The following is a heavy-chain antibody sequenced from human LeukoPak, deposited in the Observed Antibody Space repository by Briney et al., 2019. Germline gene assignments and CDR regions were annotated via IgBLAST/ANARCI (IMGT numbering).Heavy chain of an antibody. CDR3: TTGGYGGQFDY. D-gene: IGHD5-12*01. Sequence: KSGGSLKRSYAASGFAVPNAWLSWVGQAPGKGLEWVGSIKSKTDGGTTDYAAPVKGRFTSSRDDPKNTLYLQMNSLKTEDTAVYYCTTGGYGGQFDYWGQGTLVTVSS. V-gene: IGHV3-15*01. CDR2: IKSKTDGGTT. J-gene: IGHJ4*02. CDR1: GFAVPNAW.